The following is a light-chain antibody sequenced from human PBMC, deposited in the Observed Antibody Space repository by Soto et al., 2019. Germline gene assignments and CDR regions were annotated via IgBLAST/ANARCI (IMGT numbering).Light chain of an antibody. J-gene: IGKJ1*01. CDR3: QQYGSSRWT. V-gene: IGKV3-15*01. CDR1: QRLSSN. CDR2: GAS. Sequence: IVMTQSPATLSVSPGDRAILSCRASQRLSSNLAWYQQKPGQAPRLLIYGASTRATGIPDRFSGSGSGTEFTLTISRLEPEDFAVYYCQQYGSSRWTFGQGTKVDIK.